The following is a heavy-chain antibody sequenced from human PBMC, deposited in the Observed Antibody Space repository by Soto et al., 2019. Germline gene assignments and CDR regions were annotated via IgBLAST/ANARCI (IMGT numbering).Heavy chain of an antibody. D-gene: IGHD3-10*01. CDR3: ARGGRLVEYYYGSGSYYKLVGWFDP. CDR1: GYTFTGYY. CDR2: INPNSGGT. Sequence: ASVKVSCKASGYTFTGYYMHWVRQAPGQGLEWMGWINPNSGGTNYAQKFQGWVTMTRDTSISTAYMELSRLRSDETAVYYCARGGRLVEYYYGSGSYYKLVGWFDPWGQGTLVTVSS. V-gene: IGHV1-2*04. J-gene: IGHJ5*02.